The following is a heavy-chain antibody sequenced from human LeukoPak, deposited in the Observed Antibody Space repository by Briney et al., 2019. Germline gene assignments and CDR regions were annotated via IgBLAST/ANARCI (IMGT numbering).Heavy chain of an antibody. CDR1: GGSINSGSYY. CDR3: ARQRGEWRLNRRAWFDP. CDR2: IYYSGST. V-gene: IGHV4-39*01. J-gene: IGHJ5*02. D-gene: IGHD1-14*01. Sequence: PSETLSLTCTVSGGSINSGSYYWGWIRQPPGKGLGWIGSIYYSGSTYYNPSLESRVTISVDTSKNQFSLKLSSVTAADTAVYYCARQRGEWRLNRRAWFDPWGQGTLVTVSS.